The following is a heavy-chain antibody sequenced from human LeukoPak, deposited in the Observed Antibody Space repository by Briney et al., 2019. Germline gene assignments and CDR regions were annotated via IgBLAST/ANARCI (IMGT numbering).Heavy chain of an antibody. CDR3: ARGSVGALSYFDF. CDR2: INSDGSST. J-gene: IGHJ4*02. V-gene: IGHV3-74*01. CDR1: GFTFSSYW. D-gene: IGHD1-26*01. Sequence: GGSLRLSCAASGFTFSSYWMLWVRQAPGKGLVWVSRINSDGSSTNYADSVKGRFTISRDNAKNTLYLQMNSLGAEDTAVYYCARGSVGALSYFDFWGQGTLVSVSS.